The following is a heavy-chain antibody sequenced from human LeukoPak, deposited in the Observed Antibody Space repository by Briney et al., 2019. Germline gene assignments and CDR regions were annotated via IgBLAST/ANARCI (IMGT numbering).Heavy chain of an antibody. Sequence: SETLSLTCTVSGGSISGSSYYWSWIRQHPGKGLEWIGFIYYSGSAYYNPSLQSRVTISVDTSENQFSLKLSSVTAADTAVYYCARGDYFGSGSADSWGQGTLVTVSS. CDR1: GGSISGSSYY. CDR3: ARGDYFGSGSADS. J-gene: IGHJ4*02. D-gene: IGHD3-10*01. CDR2: IYYSGSA. V-gene: IGHV4-31*03.